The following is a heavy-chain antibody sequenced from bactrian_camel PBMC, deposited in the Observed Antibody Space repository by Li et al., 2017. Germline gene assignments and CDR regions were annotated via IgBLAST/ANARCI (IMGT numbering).Heavy chain of an antibody. CDR2: IDSDATP. V-gene: IGHV3S10*01. Sequence: DVQLVESGGGLVQAGGSLRLSCTYSGYTSFIDCLGWIRQAPGKGPEGVAAIDSDATPIYPDSVKGRFTISRDGAKNIIALQMHSLKPEDTATYYCAADLVTDEPSLVEREYYYWGQGTQVTVS. D-gene: IGHD1*01. CDR1: GYTSFIDC. CDR3: AADLVTDEPSLVEREYYY. J-gene: IGHJ4*01.